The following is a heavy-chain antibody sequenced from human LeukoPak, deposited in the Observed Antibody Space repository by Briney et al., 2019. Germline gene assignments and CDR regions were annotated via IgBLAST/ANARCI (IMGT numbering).Heavy chain of an antibody. CDR1: GFTFSRYW. J-gene: IGHJ3*02. CDR3: ASLSNRDNAFDI. CDR2: IKGDGSST. D-gene: IGHD4-11*01. Sequence: GGSLRLSCAASGFTFSRYWMYCVRQAPGKGLVWVSLIKGDGSSTTYADSVKGRFTISRDNAKNILYLQMNSLRVEDTAVYYCASLSNRDNAFDIWGQGTMVTVSS. V-gene: IGHV3-74*01.